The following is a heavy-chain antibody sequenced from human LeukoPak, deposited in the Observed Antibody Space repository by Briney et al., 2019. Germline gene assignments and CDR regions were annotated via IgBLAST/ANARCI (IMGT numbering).Heavy chain of an antibody. V-gene: IGHV3-53*01. CDR1: GFTVSSNY. CDR3: ARDANEYSSPPDV. Sequence: GGSLRLSCAASGFTVSSNYMSWVRQAPGKGLEWVSVIYSGGSTYYADSVKGRFTISRDNSKNTLYLQMNSLRAEDTAVYYCARDANEYSSPPDVWGKGTTVTVSS. J-gene: IGHJ6*04. D-gene: IGHD6-6*01. CDR2: IYSGGST.